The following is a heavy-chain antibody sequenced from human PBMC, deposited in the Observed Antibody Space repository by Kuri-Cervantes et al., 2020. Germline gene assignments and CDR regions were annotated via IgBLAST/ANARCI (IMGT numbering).Heavy chain of an antibody. CDR2: IYYNGSIYYNGNT. D-gene: IGHD6-13*01. CDR3: ARGDGSGSPRVAFDI. Sequence: SETLSLTCTVSGGSVSSSSYYWGWIRQPPGKGLEWIGSIYYNGSIYYNGNTYYNPSLKSRVTTSVDTSKNQFSLKLSSVTAADTAVYYCARGDGSGSPRVAFDIWGQGTMVTVSS. CDR1: GGSVSSSSYY. V-gene: IGHV4-61*05. J-gene: IGHJ3*02.